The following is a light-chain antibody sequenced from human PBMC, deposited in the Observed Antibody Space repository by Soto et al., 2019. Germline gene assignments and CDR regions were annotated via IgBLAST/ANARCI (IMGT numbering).Light chain of an antibody. Sequence: QVVLTQPPSMSGTPGQRVTISCSGSRSNIGGNAVTWYQQVPGTAPKLLIYANDQRPSGVSDRFSGSKSATSASLAISGLQSEDEADYYCAVWDDNLKGLFGGGTQLTVL. J-gene: IGLJ2*01. CDR1: RSNIGGNA. CDR3: AVWDDNLKGL. V-gene: IGLV1-44*01. CDR2: AND.